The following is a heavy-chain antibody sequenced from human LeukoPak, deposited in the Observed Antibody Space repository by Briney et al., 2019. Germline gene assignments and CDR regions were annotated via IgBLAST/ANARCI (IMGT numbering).Heavy chain of an antibody. CDR1: GYTFTGYY. D-gene: IGHD2-2*01. CDR2: IIPNSGGT. J-gene: IGHJ6*03. V-gene: IGHV1-2*07. Sequence: ASVKVSCKASGYTFTGYYMHWVRQAPGQGLEWRGWIIPNSGGTNYAHNFQGNGTMTTDTSIRTAYMELTRLRSDDTAVYYCASGASWQTYYYYYMDVWGKGTPVTVSS. CDR3: ASGASWQTYYYYYMDV.